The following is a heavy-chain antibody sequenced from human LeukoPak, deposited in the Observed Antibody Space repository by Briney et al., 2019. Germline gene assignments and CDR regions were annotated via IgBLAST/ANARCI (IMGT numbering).Heavy chain of an antibody. CDR2: ISSSSSYI. V-gene: IGHV3-21*01. J-gene: IGHJ4*02. Sequence: GGSLRLSCAASGFTFSSYSMNWVRQARGKGLEWVSFISSSSSYIYYADSVKGRFTISRDNAKNSLYLQMNSLRAEDTAVYYCAREGGSANYYDSSGYSLSSPPDYWGQGTLVTVSS. D-gene: IGHD3-22*01. CDR1: GFTFSSYS. CDR3: AREGGSANYYDSSGYSLSSPPDY.